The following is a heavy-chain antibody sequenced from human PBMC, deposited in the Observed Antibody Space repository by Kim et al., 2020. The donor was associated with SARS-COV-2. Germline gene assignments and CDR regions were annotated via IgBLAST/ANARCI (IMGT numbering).Heavy chain of an antibody. CDR3: ARDPYDSSGYYYVHFDY. Sequence: ASVKVSCKASGYTFTSYGISWVRQAPGQGLEWMGWISAYNGNTNYAQKLQGRVTMTTDTSTSTAYMELRSLRSDDTAVYYCARDPYDSSGYYYVHFDYWGQGTLVTVSS. D-gene: IGHD3-22*01. CDR1: GYTFTSYG. CDR2: ISAYNGNT. J-gene: IGHJ4*02. V-gene: IGHV1-18*04.